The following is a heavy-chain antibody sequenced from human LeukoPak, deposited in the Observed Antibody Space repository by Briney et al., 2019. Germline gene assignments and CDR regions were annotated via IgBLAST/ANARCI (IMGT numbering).Heavy chain of an antibody. CDR2: INPNSGGT. V-gene: IGHV1-2*02. CDR3: ARERSGQRRSPRLNY. CDR1: GYTFTSYY. J-gene: IGHJ4*02. Sequence: ASVKVSCKASGYTFTSYYMHWVRQAPGQGLEWMGWINPNSGGTNYAQKFQGRVTMTRDTSISTAYMELSRLRSDDTAVYYCARERSGQRRSPRLNYWGQGTLVTVSS. D-gene: IGHD6-25*01.